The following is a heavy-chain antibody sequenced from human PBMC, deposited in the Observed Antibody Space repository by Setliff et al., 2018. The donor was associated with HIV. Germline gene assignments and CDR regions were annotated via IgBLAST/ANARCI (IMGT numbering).Heavy chain of an antibody. J-gene: IGHJ5*02. CDR3: ARDLVVVAPYYCFDP. V-gene: IGHV1-2*02. D-gene: IGHD2-15*01. Sequence: KVSCKTSGYTFTSYHLHWLRQAPGQGLEWMGWINPNSGDTRYAQRFQGRVTMTRDTSTNTAYMELNSLTSDDTAVYYCARDLVVVAPYYCFDPWGQGTLVTVSS. CDR2: INPNSGDT. CDR1: GYTFTSYH.